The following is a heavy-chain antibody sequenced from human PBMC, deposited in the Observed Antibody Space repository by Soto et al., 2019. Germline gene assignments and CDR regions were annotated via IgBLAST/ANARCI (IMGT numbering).Heavy chain of an antibody. CDR1: GGTFSSYA. CDR2: IIPIFGTA. D-gene: IGHD6-19*01. V-gene: IGHV1-69*06. Sequence: QVQLVQSGAEVKKPGSSVKVSCKASGGTFSSYAISWVRQAPGQGLEWMGGIIPIFGTANYAQKFQGRVTITADKSTSTAYMELSSLRSEDTAVYYCARDMRLVGGWFNWFDPWGQGTLFTVSS. J-gene: IGHJ5*02. CDR3: ARDMRLVGGWFNWFDP.